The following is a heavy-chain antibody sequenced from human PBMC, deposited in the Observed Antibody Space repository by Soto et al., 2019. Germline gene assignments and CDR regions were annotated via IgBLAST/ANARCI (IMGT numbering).Heavy chain of an antibody. V-gene: IGHV4-59*01. Sequence: SETLSLTCTVSGASITQYYWNWIRQSPGKGLEWIVSVSSTGSTVYNPSLTSRVTVSVDTSKNQFSLTLNSVTAADTAVYYCARRYGYAFDIWGQGTMVTVSS. CDR1: GASITQYY. CDR2: VSSTGST. D-gene: IGHD4-17*01. CDR3: ARRYGYAFDI. J-gene: IGHJ3*02.